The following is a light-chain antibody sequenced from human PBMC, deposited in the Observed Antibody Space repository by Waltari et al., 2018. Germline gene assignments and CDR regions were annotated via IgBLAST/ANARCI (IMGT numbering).Light chain of an antibody. J-gene: IGLJ3*02. CDR2: NVS. CDR1: RSDVGRYDY. CDR3: CSYAAASHWV. Sequence: QSALTQPRSVSGSPGQSVTISCTGIRSDVGRYDYFPWYQQHPGKAPKLVIYNVSKRPSGVPDRVSGSKSGNTASLTISGLQAEDEGDYYCCSYAAASHWVFGGGTKLTVL. V-gene: IGLV2-11*01.